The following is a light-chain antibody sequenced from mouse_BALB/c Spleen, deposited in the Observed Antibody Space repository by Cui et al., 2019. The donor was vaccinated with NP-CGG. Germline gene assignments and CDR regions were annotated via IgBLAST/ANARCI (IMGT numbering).Light chain of an antibody. CDR1: TGAVTTSNY. Sequence: QAVVPQESALTTSPSETVTLTCRSNTGAVTTSNYANWVQEKPDHLFTGLIGGTNNRAPGVPARFSGSLIGDKAALTITGAQTDDEAIYFCALWYSNHWVFGGGTKLTVL. V-gene: IGLV1*01. J-gene: IGLJ1*01. CDR3: ALWYSNHWV. CDR2: GTN.